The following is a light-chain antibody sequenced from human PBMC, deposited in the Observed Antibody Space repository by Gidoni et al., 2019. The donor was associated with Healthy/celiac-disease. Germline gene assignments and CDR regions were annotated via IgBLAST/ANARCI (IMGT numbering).Light chain of an antibody. CDR1: QSIGSY. CDR3: QQSYSALT. V-gene: IGKV1-39*01. CDR2: AAS. Sequence: DIQMTQSPSSLSASVGDRVTITCRASQSIGSYLSWYQQKPGKAPKLLIYAASSLQSGVPSRFSGSGSGTDFTLTISSLQPEDFATYYCQQSYSALTFGGGTKVEIK. J-gene: IGKJ4*01.